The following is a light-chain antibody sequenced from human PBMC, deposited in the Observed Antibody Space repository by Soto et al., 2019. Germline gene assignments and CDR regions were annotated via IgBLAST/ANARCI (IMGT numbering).Light chain of an antibody. Sequence: IVLTQSPGTLSLSPGERATLSCRASQSVNNNYLAWYQQKRGQAPRLLVYRASTRATGIPDRFSGSGSGTDFTLTISRLEPEDFAVDYCQQYGSSLTFGGGPKVEIK. J-gene: IGKJ4*01. CDR2: RAS. CDR3: QQYGSSLT. V-gene: IGKV3-20*01. CDR1: QSVNNNY.